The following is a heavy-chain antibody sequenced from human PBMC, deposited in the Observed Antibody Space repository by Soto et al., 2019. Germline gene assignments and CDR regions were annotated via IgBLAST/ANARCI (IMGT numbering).Heavy chain of an antibody. J-gene: IGHJ6*02. V-gene: IGHV1-69*01. CDR1: GGTFSSYA. CDR2: IIPIFGPP. CDR3: ARALWFGGSLHYGMDV. Sequence: QVQLVQSGAEVKKPGSSVKVSCKASGGTFSSYAIHWVRQAPGQGLEWMGGIIPIFGPPNYAQKFQGRVTITADESTSTVHTELISLISEDTAVYFCARALWFGGSLHYGMDVWGQGTSVTVSS. D-gene: IGHD3-10*01.